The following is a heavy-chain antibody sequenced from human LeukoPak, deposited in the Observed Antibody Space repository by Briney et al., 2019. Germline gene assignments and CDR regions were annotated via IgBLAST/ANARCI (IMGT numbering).Heavy chain of an antibody. CDR3: AKDQSAFYDSSGYLGY. Sequence: GGSLRLSCAASGFTFSDYGMHWVRQAPGKGLEWVAFIRYDATNKHYADSVRGRFTISRDNSKNTLYLQMNGLRDEDTAMYYCAKDQSAFYDSSGYLGYWGQGTLVTVSS. V-gene: IGHV3-30*02. CDR1: GFTFSDYG. D-gene: IGHD3-22*01. CDR2: IRYDATNK. J-gene: IGHJ4*02.